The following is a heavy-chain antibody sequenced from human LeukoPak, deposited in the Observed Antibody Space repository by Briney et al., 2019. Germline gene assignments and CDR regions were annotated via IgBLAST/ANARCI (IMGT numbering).Heavy chain of an antibody. V-gene: IGHV4-34*01. CDR1: GGSFSGYY. Sequence: PSETLSLTCAVYGGSFSGYYWSWIRQPPGKGLEWIGEINHSGSTNYNPSLKSRVTISVDTSKNQFSLKLSSVTAADTAVYSCARGGRRINRFDPWGQGTQVTVSS. CDR3: ARGGRRINRFDP. D-gene: IGHD6-25*01. CDR2: INHSGST. J-gene: IGHJ5*02.